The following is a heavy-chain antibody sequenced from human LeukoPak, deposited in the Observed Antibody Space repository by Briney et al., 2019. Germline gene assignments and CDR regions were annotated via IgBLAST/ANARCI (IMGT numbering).Heavy chain of an antibody. D-gene: IGHD6-13*01. Sequence: KPSATLSLTWTVSGGSISSYYWSWIRQPPGKGLEWIGYIYYSGSTNYNPSLKSRVTISVDTSKNQFSLKLSSVTAADTAVYYCARAGTGIAAAGDGFDYWGQGTLVTVSS. CDR3: ARAGTGIAAAGDGFDY. CDR2: IYYSGST. J-gene: IGHJ4*02. CDR1: GGSISSYY. V-gene: IGHV4-59*01.